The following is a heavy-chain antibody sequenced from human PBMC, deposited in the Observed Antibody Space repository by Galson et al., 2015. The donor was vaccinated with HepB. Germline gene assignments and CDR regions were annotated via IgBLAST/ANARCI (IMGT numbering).Heavy chain of an antibody. CDR1: GDTFSSYA. V-gene: IGHV1-69*06. Sequence: SVKASCKASGDTFSSYAISWVRQAPGQGLEWMGGIIPTIGTASYAQKFQGRVMITADKSMSTAYMELSNLRFEDTAVYYCATVEYSGSQRVFDNWGQGTQVTVSS. CDR2: IIPTIGTA. J-gene: IGHJ4*02. D-gene: IGHD1-26*01. CDR3: ATVEYSGSQRVFDN.